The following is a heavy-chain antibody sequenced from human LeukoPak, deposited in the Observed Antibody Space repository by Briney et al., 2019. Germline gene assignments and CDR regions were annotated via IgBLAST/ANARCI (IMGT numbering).Heavy chain of an antibody. J-gene: IGHJ5*02. D-gene: IGHD3-10*01. CDR3: ARDSHYYGSGSSAYNWFDP. CDR2: ISSSSRYI. CDR1: GFTFSNYS. Sequence: GGSLRLSCAASGFTFSNYSMNWVRQAPGKGLEWVSSISSSSRYIYYADSVKGRFTISRDNSKNALYLQMNSLRAEDTAVYYCARDSHYYGSGSSAYNWFDPWGQGTLVTVSS. V-gene: IGHV3-21*01.